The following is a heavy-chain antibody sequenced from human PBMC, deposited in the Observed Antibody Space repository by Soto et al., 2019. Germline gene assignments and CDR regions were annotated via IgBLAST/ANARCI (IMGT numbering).Heavy chain of an antibody. CDR1: GYTFTSYA. J-gene: IGHJ5*02. V-gene: IGHV1-3*01. Sequence: GASVKVSCKASGYTFTSYAMHWVRQAPGQRLECMGWINAGNGNTKYSQKFQGRVTITRDTSASTAYMELSSLRSEDTAVYYCARDRLGYYDSSGYYYPRLFDPWGQGTLVTLSS. CDR2: INAGNGNT. D-gene: IGHD3-22*01. CDR3: ARDRLGYYDSSGYYYPRLFDP.